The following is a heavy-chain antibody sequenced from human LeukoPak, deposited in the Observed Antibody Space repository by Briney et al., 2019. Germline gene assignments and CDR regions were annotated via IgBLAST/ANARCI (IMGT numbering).Heavy chain of an antibody. J-gene: IGHJ4*02. CDR3: AREFFDFDY. D-gene: IGHD3-10*01. V-gene: IGHV3-23*01. Sequence: GGSLRLSCAPSGFTFDNFAMTWVRQAPGKGLEWVSEITGSGGSTYYADSVKGRFTISRDNSKNTLYLQMNSLRAEDTAIYYCAREFFDFDYWGQGTLVTVSS. CDR1: GFTFDNFA. CDR2: ITGSGGST.